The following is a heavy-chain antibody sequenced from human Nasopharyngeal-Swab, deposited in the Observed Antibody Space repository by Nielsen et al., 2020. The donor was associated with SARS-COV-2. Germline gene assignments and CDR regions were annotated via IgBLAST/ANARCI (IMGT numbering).Heavy chain of an antibody. D-gene: IGHD2-2*01. Sequence: GGSLRLSCAASGFTFSSYGMHWVRQAPGKGLEWVAVIWYDGSNKYYADSVKGRFTISRDNSKNTLYLQTNSLRAEDTAVYYCARGPPAGSSTSGMGYWGQGTLVTVSS. J-gene: IGHJ4*02. CDR1: GFTFSSYG. V-gene: IGHV3-33*01. CDR2: IWYDGSNK. CDR3: ARGPPAGSSTSGMGY.